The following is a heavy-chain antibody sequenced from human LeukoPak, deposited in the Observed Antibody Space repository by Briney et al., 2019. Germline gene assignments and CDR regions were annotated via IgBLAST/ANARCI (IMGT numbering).Heavy chain of an antibody. CDR2: ISGTSILI. V-gene: IGHV3-21*01. Sequence: GGTLRLSCAASGFTFSSYSMNWVCQAPGKGLEWVSSISGTSILIYYADSVKGRFTISRDNAKNSLYLQMNSLRAEDTAVYYCARGSPASGYDIPGLGPSWFDPWGQGTLVTVSS. J-gene: IGHJ5*02. CDR3: ARGSPASGYDIPGLGPSWFDP. CDR1: GFTFSSYS. D-gene: IGHD3-9*01.